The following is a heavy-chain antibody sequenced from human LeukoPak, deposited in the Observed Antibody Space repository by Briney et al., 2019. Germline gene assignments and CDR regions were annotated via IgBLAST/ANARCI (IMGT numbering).Heavy chain of an antibody. CDR1: GGSISSGSYH. V-gene: IGHV4-61*02. J-gene: IGHJ3*02. Sequence: SETLSLTCTVSGGSISSGSYHWSWIRQPAGKGLEWIGRIYTSRSTNYNPSIKSRVTISVKKAKNQFSLKLSSVTAADTAVYYCAWQGTYDSSGDDAFDIWGQGTMVTVSS. CDR3: AWQGTYDSSGDDAFDI. CDR2: IYTSRST. D-gene: IGHD3-22*01.